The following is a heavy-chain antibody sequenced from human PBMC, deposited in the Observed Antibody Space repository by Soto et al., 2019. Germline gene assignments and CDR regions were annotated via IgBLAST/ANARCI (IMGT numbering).Heavy chain of an antibody. V-gene: IGHV6-1*01. CDR1: GDSVSSNSAA. Sequence: PSQTLSLTCAISGDSVSSNSAAWNWIRQSPSRGLEWLGRTYYRSKWYNDYAVSVKSRITINPDTSKNQFSLQLNSVTPEDTAVYYCARGGYLELRSRYYYYGMDVWGQGTTVTVSS. D-gene: IGHD1-7*01. CDR3: ARGGYLELRSRYYYYGMDV. J-gene: IGHJ6*02. CDR2: TYYRSKWYN.